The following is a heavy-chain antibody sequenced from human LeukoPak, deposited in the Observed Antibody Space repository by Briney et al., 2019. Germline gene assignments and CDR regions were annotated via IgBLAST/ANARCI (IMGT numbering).Heavy chain of an antibody. J-gene: IGHJ5*02. CDR3: ARGRRTTMVRGVITHP. D-gene: IGHD3-10*01. Sequence: SETLSLTCAVYGGSFSGYYWSWIRQPPGKGLEWIGEINHSGSTNYNPSLKSRVTISVDTSKNQFSLKLSSVTAADTAVYYCARGRRTTMVRGVITHPWGQGTLVTVSS. CDR2: INHSGST. V-gene: IGHV4-34*01. CDR1: GGSFSGYY.